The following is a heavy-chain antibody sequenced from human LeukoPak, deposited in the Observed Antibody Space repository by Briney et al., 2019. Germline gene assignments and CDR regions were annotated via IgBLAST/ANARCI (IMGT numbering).Heavy chain of an antibody. D-gene: IGHD6-13*01. CDR2: INHSGST. V-gene: IGHV4-34*01. CDR3: ARDSSSWYGPYFDY. J-gene: IGHJ4*02. CDR1: GGSFSGYY. Sequence: SETLSLTCAVYGGSFSGYYWSWIRQPPGKGLEWIGEINHSGSTNYNPSLKSRATISVDTSKNQFSLKLSSVTAADTAVYYCARDSSSWYGPYFDYWGQGTLVTVSS.